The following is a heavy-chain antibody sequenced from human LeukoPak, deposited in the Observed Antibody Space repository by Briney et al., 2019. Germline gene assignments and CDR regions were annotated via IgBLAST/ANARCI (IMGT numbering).Heavy chain of an antibody. Sequence: GGSLRLSCAASGFTFDDSALHWVRQAPGKGLEWVSLFSGDGGSRYYAGSVKDRFTISRDNSKNSLYLQMNSLRTEDTALYYCAKDIDSSSWSQPYWGQVTLVTVAS. J-gene: IGHJ4*02. CDR2: FSGDGGSR. CDR3: AKDIDSSSWSQPY. CDR1: GFTFDDSA. V-gene: IGHV3-43*02. D-gene: IGHD6-13*01.